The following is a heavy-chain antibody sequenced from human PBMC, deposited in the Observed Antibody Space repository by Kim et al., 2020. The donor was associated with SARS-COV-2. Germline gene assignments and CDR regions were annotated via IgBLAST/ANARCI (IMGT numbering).Heavy chain of an antibody. CDR3: AKKRSSQYSSCSEFES. J-gene: IGHJ4*02. D-gene: IGHD5-18*01. V-gene: IGHV3-43*01. Sequence: SVKGRFTISIDNSKNSLYLQMNSLRTEDTALYYCAKKRSSQYSSCSEFESWGQGTLVAVSS.